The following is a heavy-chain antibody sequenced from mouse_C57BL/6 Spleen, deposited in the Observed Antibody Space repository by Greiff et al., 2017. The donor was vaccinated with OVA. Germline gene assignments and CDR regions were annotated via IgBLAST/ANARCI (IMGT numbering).Heavy chain of an antibody. CDR3: ARRTATVVGDY. Sequence: QVQLQQPGAELVKPGASVKLSCKASGYTFTSYWMQWVKQRPGQGLEWIGEIDPSDSYTNYNQKLKGKATLTVDTSSSTDYMQLSSLTSEDSAVYYCARRTATVVGDYWGQGTTLTVSS. V-gene: IGHV1-50*01. CDR1: GYTFTSYW. CDR2: IDPSDSYT. J-gene: IGHJ2*01. D-gene: IGHD1-1*01.